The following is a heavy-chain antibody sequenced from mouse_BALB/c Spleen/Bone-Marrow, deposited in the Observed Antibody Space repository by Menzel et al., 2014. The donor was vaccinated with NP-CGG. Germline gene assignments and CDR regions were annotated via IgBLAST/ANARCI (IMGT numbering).Heavy chain of an antibody. V-gene: IGHV1-7*01. Sequence: QVQLKQSGAELAKPGASVKMSCAASGYTFSNYWMRWVKQRPGQGLEWIGYINPSTGYTEYNQTFKDKATLPADKSSSTAYMQQDSLTSEDSAVFYCARSDGSSYSFVYWGQGTLVTISA. CDR2: INPSTGYT. CDR1: GYTFSNYW. D-gene: IGHD1-1*01. CDR3: ARSDGSSYSFVY. J-gene: IGHJ3*01.